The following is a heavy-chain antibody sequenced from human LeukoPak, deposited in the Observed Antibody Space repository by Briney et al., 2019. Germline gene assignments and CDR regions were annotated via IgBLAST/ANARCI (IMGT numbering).Heavy chain of an antibody. V-gene: IGHV4-39*01. CDR2: IYYSGST. Sequence: SETLSLTCTVSGGSIGSSSYQWGWIRQPPGKGLEWIGSIYYSGSTYNNPSLKSRVTISEDTSKNQFSLKLSSVTAADTAVYYCARRRQQLVDSWGQGTLVTVSS. CDR1: GGSIGSSSYQ. J-gene: IGHJ4*02. D-gene: IGHD6-13*01. CDR3: ARRRQQLVDS.